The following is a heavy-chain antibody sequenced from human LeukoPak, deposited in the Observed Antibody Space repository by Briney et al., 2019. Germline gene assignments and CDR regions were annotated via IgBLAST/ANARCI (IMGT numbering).Heavy chain of an antibody. V-gene: IGHV3-30*04. CDR1: GFTFSTYA. CDR3: ARDLVVVIPAAGPKYYYYGMDV. J-gene: IGHJ6*02. D-gene: IGHD2-2*01. Sequence: GGSLRLSCAASGFTFSTYAMHWVRQAPGKGLEWVAVISYDGSNKYYADSVKGRFTISRDNSKNTLYLQMNSLRAEDTAVYYCARDLVVVIPAAGPKYYYYGMDVWGQGTTVTVSS. CDR2: ISYDGSNK.